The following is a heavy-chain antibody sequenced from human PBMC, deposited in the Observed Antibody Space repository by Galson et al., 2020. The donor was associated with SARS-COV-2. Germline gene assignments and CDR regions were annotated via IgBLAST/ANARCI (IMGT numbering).Heavy chain of an antibody. CDR3: ARPSSSVYSVIWYFDV. Sequence: SETLSLTCAVSGYSINSDFYCACILHPQGKGLEWFVSINHSGTTYQNNALKSRLAISLDTSKNQFSLNLSSVTAADTAVYYCARPSSSVYSVIWYFDVWGRGTLVTVSS. CDR1: GYSINSDFY. V-gene: IGHV4-38-2*01. D-gene: IGHD3-22*01. J-gene: IGHJ2*01. CDR2: INHSGTT.